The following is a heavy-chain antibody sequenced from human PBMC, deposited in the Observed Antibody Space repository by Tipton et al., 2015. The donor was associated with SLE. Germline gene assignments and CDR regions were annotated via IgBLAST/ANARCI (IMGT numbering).Heavy chain of an antibody. CDR2: IYPPKSSI. CDR3: ARHQGGTGEFDY. CDR1: GYSFTNYW. J-gene: IGHJ4*02. Sequence: SLRLSCEGSGYSFTNYWIVWVRQMPGRGLEWMGNIYPPKSSIIYNPSFQGHVTISADTSINTAYLQWTSLKASDTAMYYCARHQGGTGEFDYWGQGALVTVSS. D-gene: IGHD1-1*01. V-gene: IGHV5-51*01.